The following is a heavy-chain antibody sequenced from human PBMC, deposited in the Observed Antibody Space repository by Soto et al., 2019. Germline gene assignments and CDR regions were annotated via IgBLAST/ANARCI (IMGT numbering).Heavy chain of an antibody. CDR2: INHSGST. Sequence: PSETLSLTCAVYGGSFSGYYWSWIRQPPGKGLEWIGEINHSGSTNYNPSLKSRVTISVDTSKNQFSLKLSSVTAADTAVYYCARGRACRSTSCYSGRKNWFDPWGQGTLVTVSS. D-gene: IGHD2-2*02. CDR1: GGSFSGYY. CDR3: ARGRACRSTSCYSGRKNWFDP. J-gene: IGHJ5*02. V-gene: IGHV4-34*01.